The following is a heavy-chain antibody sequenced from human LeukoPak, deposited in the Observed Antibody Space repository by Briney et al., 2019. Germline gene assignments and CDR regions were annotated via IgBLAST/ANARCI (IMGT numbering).Heavy chain of an antibody. CDR1: GGSISSGGYS. Sequence: PSETLSLTCSVSGGSISSGGYSWSWIRQPPGKGLEWIGYIYHSGSTYYNPSLKSRVTISVDRSKNQFSLKLSSVTAADTAVCYCARGVEMATIIDYWGQGTLVTVSS. D-gene: IGHD5-24*01. V-gene: IGHV4-30-2*01. CDR2: IYHSGST. CDR3: ARGVEMATIIDY. J-gene: IGHJ4*02.